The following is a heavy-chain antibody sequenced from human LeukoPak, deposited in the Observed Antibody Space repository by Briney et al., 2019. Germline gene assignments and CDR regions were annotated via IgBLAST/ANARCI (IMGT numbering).Heavy chain of an antibody. Sequence: GGSLRLSCAASGFTFSSYGLHWVRQAPGKGLEWVAVISYDGSDKYYADSVKGRFTISRDNSKNTLYLQMSSLRAEDTAVYYCAKDPNRGLNTYSFDYWGQGNLVTVSS. D-gene: IGHD2-21*01. CDR3: AKDPNRGLNTYSFDY. CDR1: GFTFSSYG. V-gene: IGHV3-30*18. J-gene: IGHJ4*02. CDR2: ISYDGSDK.